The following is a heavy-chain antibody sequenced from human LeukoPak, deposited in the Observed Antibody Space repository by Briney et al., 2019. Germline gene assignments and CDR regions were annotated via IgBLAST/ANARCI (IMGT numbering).Heavy chain of an antibody. Sequence: SETLSLTCTVSGVSISIYYWSWIRQPPGKGLEWIGYIYNSGSTNYNPSLKSRATISVDTSKNQFSLKLSSVTAADTAVYYCARASYYDFWSWGQGTLVTVSS. V-gene: IGHV4-59*12. J-gene: IGHJ4*02. CDR3: ARASYYDFWS. D-gene: IGHD3-3*01. CDR1: GVSISIYY. CDR2: IYNSGST.